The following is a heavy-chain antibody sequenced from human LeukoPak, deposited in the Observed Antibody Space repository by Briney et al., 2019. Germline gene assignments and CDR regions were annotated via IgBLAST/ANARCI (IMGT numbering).Heavy chain of an antibody. CDR3: AKRSGYTTGWFFDF. CDR2: ISGSGDNT. D-gene: IGHD6-19*01. CDR1: GFSFSSYA. J-gene: IGHJ4*02. Sequence: AGSLRLSCAASGFSFSSYAMSWVRQAPGKGLEWVSSISGSGDNTYYAESVKGRFTISRDNSKNTLFLQMNSLRAEDTAVFYCAKRSGYTTGWFFDFWGQGTLVTVSS. V-gene: IGHV3-23*01.